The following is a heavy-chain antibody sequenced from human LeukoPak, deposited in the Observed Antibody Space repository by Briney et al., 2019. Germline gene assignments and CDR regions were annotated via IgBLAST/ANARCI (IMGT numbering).Heavy chain of an antibody. D-gene: IGHD6-19*01. V-gene: IGHV3-48*04. Sequence: GGSLRLSCTGSNFSFGYYGMNWVRQTPGKGLEWLSYITATSGSVYYADSVKGRFTISRDNAKNSLYLQMNSLRAEDTAVYYCARDYSSGWPGYWGQGTLVTVSS. CDR1: NFSFGYYG. CDR3: ARDYSSGWPGY. CDR2: ITATSGSV. J-gene: IGHJ4*02.